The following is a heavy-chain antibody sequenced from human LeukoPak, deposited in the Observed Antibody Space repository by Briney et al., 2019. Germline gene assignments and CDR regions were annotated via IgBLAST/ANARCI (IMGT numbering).Heavy chain of an antibody. J-gene: IGHJ1*01. CDR2: SSASGDSP. CDR1: GFTFNNYA. V-gene: IGHV3-23*01. D-gene: IGHD3-10*01. CDR3: AKGVYGSGSYREYFEQ. Sequence: GGSLRLSCTASGFTFNNYAMSWVRQAPGKGLEWVSASSASGDSPYYADSVKGRFTISRDNSKNTLDLQMSSLRAEDTAVYYCAKGVYGSGSYREYFEQWGQGTLVTVSS.